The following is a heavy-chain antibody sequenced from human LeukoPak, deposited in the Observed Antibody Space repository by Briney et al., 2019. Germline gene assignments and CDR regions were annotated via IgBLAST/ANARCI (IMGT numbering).Heavy chain of an antibody. D-gene: IGHD5-18*01. Sequence: PGASLRLSCAASGFTFSSYAMSWVHQAPGKGLEWVSAISVSGGNTYYADSVKGRFTLSRDNSKNTLYLQMNSLRAEDTAVYYCAKESGYSFSDGTYWYFDLWGRGTLVTVSS. CDR1: GFTFSSYA. V-gene: IGHV3-23*01. J-gene: IGHJ2*01. CDR3: AKESGYSFSDGTYWYFDL. CDR2: ISVSGGNT.